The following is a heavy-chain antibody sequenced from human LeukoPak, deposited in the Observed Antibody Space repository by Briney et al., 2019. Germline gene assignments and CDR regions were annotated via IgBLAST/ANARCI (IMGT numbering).Heavy chain of an antibody. Sequence: ASVKVSCKASGYTFTSYDINWVRQATGQGLEWMGWMNPNSGNTGYAQKFQGRVTMTRNTSISTAYMELSSLRSEDTAVYYCAGVRCSGGSCYYYYYGMDVWGQGTTVTVSS. J-gene: IGHJ6*02. CDR1: GYTFTSYD. CDR2: MNPNSGNT. CDR3: AGVRCSGGSCYYYYYGMDV. D-gene: IGHD2-15*01. V-gene: IGHV1-8*01.